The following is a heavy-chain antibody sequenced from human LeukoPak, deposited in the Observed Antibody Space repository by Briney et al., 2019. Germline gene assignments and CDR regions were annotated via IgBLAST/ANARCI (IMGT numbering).Heavy chain of an antibody. V-gene: IGHV4-4*07. D-gene: IGHD3-10*01. CDR1: AGSISSYY. CDR3: ARGDYYYGSGSYPRGWFDP. Sequence: PSETLSLTCTVSAGSISSYYWNWIRQPAGEGREWIGRINTSGSTNYNPPPKSRVTMSVDKSKNQFSLKLSSVTAADTAVYYCARGDYYYGSGSYPRGWFDPWGQGTLVSVSS. CDR2: INTSGST. J-gene: IGHJ5*02.